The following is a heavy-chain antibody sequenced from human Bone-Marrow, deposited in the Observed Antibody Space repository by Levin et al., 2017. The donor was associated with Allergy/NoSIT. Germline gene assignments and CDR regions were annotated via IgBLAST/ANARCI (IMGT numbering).Heavy chain of an antibody. CDR2: ISHSGSS. CDR1: GGSIRGGDYY. V-gene: IGHV4-31*03. D-gene: IGHD3-22*01. Sequence: PSETLSLTCSVSGGSIRGGDYYWTWIRQLPGTGLEFIGYISHSGSSYLNPALKTRPKISVDTSKNQFSLDLSSVTAADTAVYYCARTLFRYDSSASWYFDLWGRGTLVTVSS. J-gene: IGHJ2*01. CDR3: ARTLFRYDSSASWYFDL.